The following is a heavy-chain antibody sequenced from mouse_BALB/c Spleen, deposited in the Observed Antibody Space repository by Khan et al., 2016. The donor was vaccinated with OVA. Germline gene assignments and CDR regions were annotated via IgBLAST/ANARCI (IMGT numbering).Heavy chain of an antibody. J-gene: IGHJ4*01. V-gene: IGHV3-2*02. CDR3: ARDGSRYNYAMDY. D-gene: IGHD2-3*01. CDR1: GYSITSDYA. CDR2: IRYSGST. Sequence: EVQLVESGPGLVKPSQSLSLTCTVTGYSITSDYAWNWIRQFPGNKLEWMGYIRYSGSTNYNPDLKSRFSINRDTSKNQFFLTLNSVTTEDTATYYCARDGSRYNYAMDYWGQGTSVTVSS.